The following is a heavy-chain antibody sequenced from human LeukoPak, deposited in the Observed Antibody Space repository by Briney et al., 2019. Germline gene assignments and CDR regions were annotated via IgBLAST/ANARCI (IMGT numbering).Heavy chain of an antibody. V-gene: IGHV1-69*04. CDR3: ATLCSGGFCYIDY. J-gene: IGHJ4*02. Sequence: ASVKVFCKASRGTFPNYDISWVRQAPGQGLEWMGRFVPSVDVANYSPKFRGRVTITADKSTTTVFMELSSLRSEDTAVYYCATLCSGGFCYIDYWGQGILVTVSS. D-gene: IGHD2-15*01. CDR2: FVPSVDVA. CDR1: RGTFPNYD.